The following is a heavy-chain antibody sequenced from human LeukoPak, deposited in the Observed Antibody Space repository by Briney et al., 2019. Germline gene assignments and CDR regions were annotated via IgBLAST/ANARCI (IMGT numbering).Heavy chain of an antibody. V-gene: IGHV4-34*01. D-gene: IGHD2-2*01. Sequence: PSETLSLTCAVYGGSFSGYYWSWIRQLPGKGLEWIGEINHSGSTNYNPSLKSRVTISVDTSKNQFSLKLSSVTAADTAVYYCASGCSSTSCYSMFDPRGQGTLVTVSS. CDR3: ASGCSSTSCYSMFDP. CDR2: INHSGST. CDR1: GGSFSGYY. J-gene: IGHJ5*02.